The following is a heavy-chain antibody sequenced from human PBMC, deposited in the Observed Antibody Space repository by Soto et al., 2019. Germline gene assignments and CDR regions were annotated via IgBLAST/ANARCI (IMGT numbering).Heavy chain of an antibody. D-gene: IGHD2-21*01. Sequence: GSLRLSCAASGFTFNTYWMSWVRQAPGKGLEWVATIRQDGSEKHCVDSVKGRFTISRDNAKNSLSLQMNSLGAEDTAVYYCARGCGRPRCTYFFDSWGRGTLVTVSS. J-gene: IGHJ4*02. CDR2: IRQDGSEK. CDR1: GFTFNTYW. CDR3: ARGCGRPRCTYFFDS. V-gene: IGHV3-7*01.